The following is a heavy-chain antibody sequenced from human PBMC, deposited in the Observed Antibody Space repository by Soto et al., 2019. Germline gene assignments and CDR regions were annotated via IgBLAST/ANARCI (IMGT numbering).Heavy chain of an antibody. CDR1: GFTFSTYV. CDR3: AKGMTGRRYFFDY. J-gene: IGHJ4*02. V-gene: IGHV3-23*01. Sequence: EVQVLESGGGLVQPGGSLRLACAASGFTFSTYVMGWVRQAPGKGLEWVSSISGSSATTTYADSVKGRFTISRDNSKSTLFLQMNSVRVEDTAVYYCAKGMTGRRYFFDYWGQGTPVTVSS. CDR2: ISGSSATT.